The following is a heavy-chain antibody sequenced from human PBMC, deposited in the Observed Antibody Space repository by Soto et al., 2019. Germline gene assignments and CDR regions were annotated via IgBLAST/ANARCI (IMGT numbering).Heavy chain of an antibody. D-gene: IGHD2-15*01. CDR3: ATLYCSGGSCYRPFDY. CDR1: GGTFSSSP. CDR2: IIPIFGTA. V-gene: IGHV1-69*13. J-gene: IGHJ4*02. Sequence: SVKVSSKASGGTFSSSPITWVRQAPGQGPEWMGGIIPIFGTATYAQKFQGSVTITADESTSKAYMEMRSLRSEDTAVYYCATLYCSGGSCYRPFDYWGQGTMVTVSS.